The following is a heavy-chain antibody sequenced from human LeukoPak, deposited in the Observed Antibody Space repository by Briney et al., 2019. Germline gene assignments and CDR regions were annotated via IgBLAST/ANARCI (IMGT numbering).Heavy chain of an antibody. J-gene: IGHJ4*02. Sequence: ASVKVSCKASGGTFSSYAISWVRQAPGQGLEWMGWMNPNSGNTGYALKFQGRVTMTRNTSISTAYMELSSLRSEDTAVYYCARRYYYYDSSGYYYPDGYNYWGQGTLVTVSS. CDR3: ARRYYYYDSSGYYYPDGYNY. V-gene: IGHV1-8*02. D-gene: IGHD3-22*01. CDR1: GGTFSSYA. CDR2: MNPNSGNT.